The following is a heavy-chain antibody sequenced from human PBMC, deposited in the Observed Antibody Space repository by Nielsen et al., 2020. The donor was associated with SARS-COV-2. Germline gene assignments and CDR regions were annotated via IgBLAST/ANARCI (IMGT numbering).Heavy chain of an antibody. CDR2: ISGRSVYT. V-gene: IGHV3-11*03. D-gene: IGHD2-8*02. J-gene: IGHJ4*02. Sequence: GGSLRLPCAASGLSFRDSYMSWIRQAPGKGLEGISYISGRSVYTNYADSVKGRFTISRDNAKNSLYLQMNNVTVEDTAVYYCATAGASNYWGQGSLVTVSS. CDR3: ATAGASNY. CDR1: GLSFRDSY.